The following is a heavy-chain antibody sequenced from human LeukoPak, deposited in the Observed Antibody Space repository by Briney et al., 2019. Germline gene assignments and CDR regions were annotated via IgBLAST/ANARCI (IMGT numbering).Heavy chain of an antibody. J-gene: IGHJ4*02. CDR1: GFTFSSYA. V-gene: IGHV3-64*01. CDR2: ISSNGGST. D-gene: IGHD5-24*01. CDR3: AGRRDGYNHHPGY. Sequence: PGGSLRLSCAASGFTFSSYAMHWVRQAPGKGLEYVSAISSNGGSTYYANSVKGRFTISRDNSKNTLYLQMGSLRAEDMAVYYCAGRRDGYNHHPGYWGQGTLVTVSS.